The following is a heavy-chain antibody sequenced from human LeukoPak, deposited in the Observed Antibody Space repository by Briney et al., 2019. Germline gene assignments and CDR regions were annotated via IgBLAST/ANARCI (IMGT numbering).Heavy chain of an antibody. Sequence: PGGSLRLSCAASGFTLSGYAMNWVRQAPGKGLEWVSVISGSGSSTYYADSVEGRFTISRDNSMNTLYLQMNSPRAEDTAVYYCAKDRGSSSSDWYFDLWGRGTVVTVSS. D-gene: IGHD6-6*01. CDR2: ISGSGSST. CDR1: GFTLSGYA. J-gene: IGHJ2*01. V-gene: IGHV3-23*01. CDR3: AKDRGSSSSDWYFDL.